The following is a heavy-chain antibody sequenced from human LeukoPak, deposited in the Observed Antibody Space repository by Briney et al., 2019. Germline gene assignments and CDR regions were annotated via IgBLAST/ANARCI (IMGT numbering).Heavy chain of an antibody. CDR2: ISGSGGLT. CDR3: ARDLRRDCSTTTCYAFDY. V-gene: IGHV3-23*01. Sequence: PGGSLRLSCAVSGSIFSSYAMSWVRQAPGEGLEWVSVISGSGGLTYYADSVKGRFTISRDNSKNTLYLQMNSLRADDTAVYYCARDLRRDCSTTTCYAFDYWGQGTLVTVSS. D-gene: IGHD2-2*01. CDR1: GSIFSSYA. J-gene: IGHJ4*02.